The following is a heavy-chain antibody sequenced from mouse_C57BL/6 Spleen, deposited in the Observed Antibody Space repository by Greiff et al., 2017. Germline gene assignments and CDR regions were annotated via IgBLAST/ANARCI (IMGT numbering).Heavy chain of an antibody. J-gene: IGHJ4*01. CDR3: ARGGYYGSSPYAMDY. V-gene: IGHV3-6*01. CDR1: GYSITSGYY. D-gene: IGHD1-1*01. CDR2: ISYDGSN. Sequence: EVKLQESGPGLVKPSQSLSLTCSVTGYSITSGYYWNWIRQFPGNKLEWMGYISYDGSNNYNPSLKNRISITRDTSKNQFFLKLNSVTTEDTATDYCARGGYYGSSPYAMDYWGQGTSVTVSS.